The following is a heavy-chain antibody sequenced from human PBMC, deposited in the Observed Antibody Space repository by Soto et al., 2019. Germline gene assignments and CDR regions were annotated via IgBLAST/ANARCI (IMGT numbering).Heavy chain of an antibody. CDR3: ARSWAVAASYDD. V-gene: IGHV3-66*01. Sequence: EVQLVESGGGLVQPGGSLRLSCAASGFTVGSNYMNWVRQAPGKGLEWVSVIYSGGSTYYADSVKGRFTISRDNSKNTLYLPRSSLRAVDMAVYYWARSWAVAASYDDWGQGTLVRVSS. CDR2: IYSGGST. D-gene: IGHD6-19*01. CDR1: GFTVGSNY. J-gene: IGHJ4*02.